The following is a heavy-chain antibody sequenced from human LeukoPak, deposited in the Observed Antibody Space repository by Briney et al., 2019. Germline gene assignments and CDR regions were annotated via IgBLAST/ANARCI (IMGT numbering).Heavy chain of an antibody. CDR3: ARHYYDSSGYGAFDI. D-gene: IGHD3-22*01. CDR1: GGSISSYY. V-gene: IGHV4-59*08. Sequence: PSETLSPTCTVSGGSISSYYWSWIRQPPGKGLEWIGYIYYSGSTNYNPSLKSRVTISVDTSKNQFSLKLSSVTAADTAVYYCARHYYDSSGYGAFDIWGQGTMVTVSS. J-gene: IGHJ3*02. CDR2: IYYSGST.